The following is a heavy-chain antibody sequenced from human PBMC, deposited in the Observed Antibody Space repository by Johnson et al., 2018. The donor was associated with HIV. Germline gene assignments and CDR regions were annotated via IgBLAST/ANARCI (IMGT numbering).Heavy chain of an antibody. CDR1: GFTFSSYG. D-gene: IGHD3-10*01. J-gene: IGHJ3*01. CDR2: ISSNGGST. CDR3: ARDRFGSGRPNAFDL. V-gene: IGHV3-64*01. Sequence: MMLVESGGGVVQPGRSLRLSCAASGFTFSSYGMHWVRQAPGKGLEYVSAISSNGGSTYYANSVKGRFTISRDNSKNTLYLQMNSLRIEDTAVYYCARDRFGSGRPNAFDLWGQGTMVTVSS.